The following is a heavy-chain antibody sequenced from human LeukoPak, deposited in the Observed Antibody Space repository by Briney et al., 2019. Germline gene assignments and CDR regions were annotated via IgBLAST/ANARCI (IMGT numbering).Heavy chain of an antibody. CDR1: AGSFSGDY. D-gene: IGHD6-6*01. CDR2: INHSGST. J-gene: IGHJ6*03. CDR3: ARVRLVFRVDYYYYYMDV. Sequence: SETLSLTCAVYAGSFSGDYWSWIRQPPGKGLEWIGEINHSGSTNYNPSLKSRVTISVDTSKNQFSLKLSSVTAADTAVYYCARVRLVFRVDYYYYYMDVWGKGTTVTVSS. V-gene: IGHV4-34*01.